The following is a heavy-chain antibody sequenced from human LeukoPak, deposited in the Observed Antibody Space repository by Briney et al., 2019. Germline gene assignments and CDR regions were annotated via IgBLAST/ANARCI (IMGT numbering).Heavy chain of an antibody. CDR1: GFSVTSNY. J-gene: IGHJ3*02. V-gene: IGHV3-66*01. Sequence: PGGSLRLSCAASGFSVTSNYMSWVRQAPGKGLEWVSVLYSSGYTKYADSVKGRFTISRDNAKNSLYLQMNSLRAEDTAVYYCAREEAYSSSWFDAFDIWGQGTMVTVSS. CDR2: LYSSGYT. D-gene: IGHD6-13*01. CDR3: AREEAYSSSWFDAFDI.